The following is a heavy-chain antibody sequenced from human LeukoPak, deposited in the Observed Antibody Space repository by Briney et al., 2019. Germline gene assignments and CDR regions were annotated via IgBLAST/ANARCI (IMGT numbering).Heavy chain of an antibody. CDR1: GFTFSAYW. D-gene: IGHD1-7*01. Sequence: GGSLRLSCAASGFTFSAYWMKWVRQAPGKGLEWVSAISGSGGSTYYADSVKGRFTISRDNSKNTLYLQMNSLRAEDTAVYYCAKRRGLELLYYYYMDVWGKGTTVTVSS. CDR3: AKRRGLELLYYYYMDV. J-gene: IGHJ6*03. V-gene: IGHV3-23*01. CDR2: ISGSGGST.